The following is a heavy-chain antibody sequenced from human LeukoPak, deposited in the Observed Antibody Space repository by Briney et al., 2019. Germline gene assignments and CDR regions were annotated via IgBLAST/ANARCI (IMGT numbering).Heavy chain of an antibody. V-gene: IGHV3-7*01. J-gene: IGHJ4*02. CDR2: IKRDGSKK. CDR1: GFPFSSYW. CDR3: ARDKGAYSSSSAIDY. Sequence: GGSLRLSCVASGFPFSSYWMTWVRQAPGKGLEWVANIKRDGSKKSYVDSVKGRFTISRDNAKNSLYLQMNSLRVEDTAVYYCARDKGAYSSSSAIDYWGQGTLVTVSS. D-gene: IGHD6-6*01.